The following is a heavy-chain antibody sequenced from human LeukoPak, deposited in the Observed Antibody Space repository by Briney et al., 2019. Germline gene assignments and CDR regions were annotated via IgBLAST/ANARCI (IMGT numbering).Heavy chain of an antibody. Sequence: PGGSLRLSCAASEFPFSSNAMHWVRQDPGKGLECVAVISYDGSNKYYADSVKGRFTISRDNSKDTLYVQMNSLRAEDTAVYYCARDHAMTGYSYGRYFDYWGQGTLLTVSS. CDR3: ARDHAMTGYSYGRYFDY. CDR1: EFPFSSNA. D-gene: IGHD5-18*01. V-gene: IGHV3-30*04. J-gene: IGHJ4*02. CDR2: ISYDGSNK.